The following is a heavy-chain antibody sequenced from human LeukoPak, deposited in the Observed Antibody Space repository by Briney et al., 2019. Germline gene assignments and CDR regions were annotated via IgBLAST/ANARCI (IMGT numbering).Heavy chain of an antibody. CDR3: ATQMGLLWFGELLNY. Sequence: ASVKVSCKVSGYTLTELSMHWVRQAPGKGLEWMGGFDPEDGETIYAQKLQGRVTMTEDTSTDTAYMELSSLRSEDTAVYYCATQMGLLWFGELLNYWGQGTLVTVSS. CDR2: FDPEDGET. J-gene: IGHJ4*02. CDR1: GYTLTELS. V-gene: IGHV1-24*01. D-gene: IGHD3-10*01.